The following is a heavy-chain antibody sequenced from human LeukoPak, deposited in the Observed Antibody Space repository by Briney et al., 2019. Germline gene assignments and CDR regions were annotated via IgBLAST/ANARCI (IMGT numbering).Heavy chain of an antibody. Sequence: GGSLRLSCAASGFTFSSYAMSWVRQAPGKGLEWVSAISGSGGSTYYADSVKGRFTISRDNSKNTLYLQMNSLRAEDTAVYYCAMVTRNSYYYYYMDVWGKGTTVTVSS. V-gene: IGHV3-23*01. CDR2: ISGSGGST. CDR1: GFTFSSYA. J-gene: IGHJ6*03. D-gene: IGHD5-18*01. CDR3: AMVTRNSYYYYYMDV.